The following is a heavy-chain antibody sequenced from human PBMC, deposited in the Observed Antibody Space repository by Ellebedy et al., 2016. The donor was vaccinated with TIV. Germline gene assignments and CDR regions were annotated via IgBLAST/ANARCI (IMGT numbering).Heavy chain of an antibody. CDR3: TRDAAGNGGKLDY. V-gene: IGHV3-23*01. Sequence: GESLKISCVASGFTFSNYAMTWVRQAPGKGLEWVSGIGGSGSSTYYADSVKGRFTISRDSSKNTLYLQMNSLRAEDTAVYYCTRDAAGNGGKLDYWGQGALVTVSS. CDR1: GFTFSNYA. D-gene: IGHD4-23*01. CDR2: IGGSGSST. J-gene: IGHJ4*02.